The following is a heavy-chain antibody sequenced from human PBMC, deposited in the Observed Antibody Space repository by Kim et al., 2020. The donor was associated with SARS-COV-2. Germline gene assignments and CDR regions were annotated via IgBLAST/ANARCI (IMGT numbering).Heavy chain of an antibody. D-gene: IGHD3-10*01. J-gene: IGHJ4*02. V-gene: IGHV3-7*04. CDR3: ARASGSGSYYNVIYYFDY. Sequence: KGRFTISRDNAKNSRYLQMNSLGAEDTAVYYCARASGSGSYYNVIYYFDYWGQGTLVTVSS.